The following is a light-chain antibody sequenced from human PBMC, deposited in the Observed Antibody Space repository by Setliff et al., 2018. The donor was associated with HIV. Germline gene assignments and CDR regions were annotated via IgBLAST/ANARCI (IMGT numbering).Light chain of an antibody. CDR3: CSYAGSYTFYV. V-gene: IGLV1-40*01. J-gene: IGLJ1*01. Sequence: QSVLTQPPSVSGAPGQRVTISCAGSSSNIGAGYNVHWYQCLPGTAPKLLIFDNTNRPSGVSDRFSGSKSGNTASLTISGLQAEDEADYYCCSYAGSYTFYVFGTGTKVTGL. CDR2: DNT. CDR1: SSNIGAGYN.